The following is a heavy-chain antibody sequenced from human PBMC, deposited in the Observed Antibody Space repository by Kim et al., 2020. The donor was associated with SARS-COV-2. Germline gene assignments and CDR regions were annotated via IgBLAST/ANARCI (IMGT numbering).Heavy chain of an antibody. D-gene: IGHD1-26*01. CDR2: IRTKADRYAT. V-gene: IGHV3-73*01. Sequence: GGSLRLSCAASGFTFSDSAMHWVRQASGKGLEWLGRIRTKADRYATEYAPSVKGRFTISRDDSRRTAFLQMNSLKTDDTAVYYCARLGAPNDYWGQGTLATVSS. CDR1: GFTFSDSA. J-gene: IGHJ4*02. CDR3: ARLGAPNDY.